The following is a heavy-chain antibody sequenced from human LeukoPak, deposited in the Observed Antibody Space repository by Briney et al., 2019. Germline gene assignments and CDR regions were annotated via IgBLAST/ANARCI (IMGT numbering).Heavy chain of an antibody. V-gene: IGHV3-23*01. CDR2: ISGSGGSK. J-gene: IGHJ4*02. D-gene: IGHD3-16*01. CDR1: GFTFSSYA. CDR3: AKGYYDYVWGSYYFDY. Sequence: GGSLRLSCAASGFTFSSYAMSWVRQAPGKGLEWVSAISGSGGSKYYADSVKGRFTISRDNSRDTLYLQMNSLRAEDAAVYYCAKGYYDYVWGSYYFDYWGQGTLVTVSS.